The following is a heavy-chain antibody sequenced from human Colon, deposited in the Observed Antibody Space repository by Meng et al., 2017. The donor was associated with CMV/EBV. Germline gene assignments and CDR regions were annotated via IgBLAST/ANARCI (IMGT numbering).Heavy chain of an antibody. CDR2: INHSGST. J-gene: IGHJ5*02. CDR1: SFSGYY. CDR3: ARGAWSGYYSLHGGPHGFDP. Sequence: SFSGYYWSWIRQPPGKGLEWIGEINHSGSTNYNPSLKSRVTISVDTSKNQFSLKLSSVTAADTAVYYCARGAWSGYYSLHGGPHGFDPWGQGTLVTVSS. V-gene: IGHV4-34*01. D-gene: IGHD3-3*01.